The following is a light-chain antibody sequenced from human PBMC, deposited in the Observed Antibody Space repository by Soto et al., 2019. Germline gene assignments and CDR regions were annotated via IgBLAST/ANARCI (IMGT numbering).Light chain of an antibody. V-gene: IGLV2-11*01. CDR1: SSDVGGHNY. CDR2: DVT. J-gene: IGLJ1*01. CDR3: CSYVGANNYV. Sequence: QSVLSHPRSVRWSPGQAVTISCTGTSSDVGGHNYVSWYQQHPGKAPQLMIYDVTKRPSGVPDRFSGSKSGSTASLTISGLQAEDEADYYCCSYVGANNYVFGTGTKVTVL.